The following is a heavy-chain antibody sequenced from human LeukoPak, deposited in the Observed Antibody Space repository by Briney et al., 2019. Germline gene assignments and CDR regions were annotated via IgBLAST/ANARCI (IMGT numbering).Heavy chain of an antibody. D-gene: IGHD6-19*01. CDR1: GFTVSSNY. CDR3: ARASSSGWQNDAFDI. CDR2: IYSGGST. J-gene: IGHJ3*02. V-gene: IGHV3-53*04. Sequence: GGSLRLSCAASGFTVSSNYMSWVRQAPGKGLEWVSVIYSGGSTYYADSVKGRFTISRHNSKNTLYLQMNSLRAEDTAVYYCARASSSGWQNDAFDIWGQGTMVTVPS.